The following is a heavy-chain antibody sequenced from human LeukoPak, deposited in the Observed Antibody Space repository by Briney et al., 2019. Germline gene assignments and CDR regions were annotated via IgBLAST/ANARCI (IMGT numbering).Heavy chain of an antibody. CDR3: AKFTSISGYLWRDFDY. Sequence: GGSLRLSCAASSFTFSNYAMNWVRQAPGKGLEWVSGISDSGDSTYYADSVKGRFTISRDNSKNTLHLQMNSLRAGDTAVYYCAKFTSISGYLWRDFDYWGQGTLVTVSS. J-gene: IGHJ4*02. D-gene: IGHD3-22*01. V-gene: IGHV3-23*01. CDR1: SFTFSNYA. CDR2: ISDSGDST.